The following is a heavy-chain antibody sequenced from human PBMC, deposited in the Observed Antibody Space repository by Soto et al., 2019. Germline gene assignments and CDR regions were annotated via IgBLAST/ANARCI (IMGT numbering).Heavy chain of an antibody. V-gene: IGHV4-34*01. D-gene: IGHD3-9*01. CDR2: INDRGSI. Sequence: QVQLQQWGAGPLRPLETLSLTCGVSGGSFSGYYWAWIRQSPGKGLEWFGEINDRGSINYNPSLKSRVSISVDTSKNHYSLNLRSVTAADPAVYYCARESHDILTGPPWVWYFDLWGRGTLVTVSS. CDR3: ARESHDILTGPPWVWYFDL. CDR1: GGSFSGYY. J-gene: IGHJ2*01.